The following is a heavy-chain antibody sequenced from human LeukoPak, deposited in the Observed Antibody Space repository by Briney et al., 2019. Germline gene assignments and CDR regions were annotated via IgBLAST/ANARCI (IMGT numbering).Heavy chain of an antibody. CDR3: ARVSYYYDSSGYRNFWFDP. J-gene: IGHJ5*02. CDR2: IIPILGIA. CDR1: GGTFSSYT. Sequence: GASVKVSCEASGGTFSSYTISWVRQAPGQGLEWMGRIIPILGIANYAQKFQGRVTITADQSTSTAHIELSSLRSEDTAVYYCARVSYYYDSSGYRNFWFDPWGQGTLVTVSS. D-gene: IGHD3-22*01. V-gene: IGHV1-69*02.